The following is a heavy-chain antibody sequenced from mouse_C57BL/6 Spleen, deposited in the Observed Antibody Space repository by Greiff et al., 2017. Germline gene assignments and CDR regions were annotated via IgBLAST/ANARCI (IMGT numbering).Heavy chain of an antibody. CDR2: INPNYGTT. Sequence: EVQLQQSGPELVKPGASVKISCKASGYSFTDYNMNWVKQSNGKSLEWIGVINPNYGTTSYNQKFKGKATLTVDQSSSTAYMQLNSLTSEDSAVYYCARRDYYDYEGYAMDYWGQGTSVTVSA. J-gene: IGHJ4*01. D-gene: IGHD2-4*01. CDR3: ARRDYYDYEGYAMDY. V-gene: IGHV1-39*01. CDR1: GYSFTDYN.